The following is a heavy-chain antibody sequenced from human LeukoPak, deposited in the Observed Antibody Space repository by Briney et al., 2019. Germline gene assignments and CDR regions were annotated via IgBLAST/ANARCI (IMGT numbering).Heavy chain of an antibody. D-gene: IGHD6-13*01. CDR2: IYHSGGT. CDR1: GYSISSGYY. CDR3: ARHWYSSSWYLDY. V-gene: IGHV4-38-2*01. J-gene: IGHJ4*02. Sequence: SETLSLTCAVSGYSISSGYYWGWIRQPPGKGLEWIGSIYHSGGTYYNPSLKSRVTISVDTSKNQFSLKLSSVTAADTAVYYCARHWYSSSWYLDYWGQGTLVTVSS.